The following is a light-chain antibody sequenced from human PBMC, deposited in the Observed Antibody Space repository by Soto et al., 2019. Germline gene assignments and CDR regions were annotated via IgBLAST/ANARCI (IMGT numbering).Light chain of an antibody. J-gene: IGKJ4*02. Sequence: AIRMTQSPSSFSASTGDRVTITCRASQGISSYLAWYQQKPGKAPKLLIYAASTLQSGVPSRFSGSGSGTYFPLTSSCLQSEDFATYYCQQHYSYPLTFGGGTKVEIK. CDR1: QGISSY. CDR3: QQHYSYPLT. CDR2: AAS. V-gene: IGKV1-8*01.